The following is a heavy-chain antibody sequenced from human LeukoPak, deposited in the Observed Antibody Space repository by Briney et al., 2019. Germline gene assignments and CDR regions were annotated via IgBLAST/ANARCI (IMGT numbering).Heavy chain of an antibody. CDR1: GYTFNNYA. V-gene: IGHV3-23*01. Sequence: GGSLRLSCAASGYTFNNYAMTWVRQAPGKGLEWVSAISGSGGSTYHADSVKGRFTISRDNSKNTLYLQMNSLRAEDTAVYYCAEAGVPGGDAFDIWGQGTMVTVSS. D-gene: IGHD3-10*01. CDR2: ISGSGGST. CDR3: AEAGVPGGDAFDI. J-gene: IGHJ3*02.